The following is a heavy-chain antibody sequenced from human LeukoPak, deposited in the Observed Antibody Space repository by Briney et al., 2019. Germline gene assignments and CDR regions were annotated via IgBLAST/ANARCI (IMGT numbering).Heavy chain of an antibody. CDR3: AGVTGSYYGMDV. CDR2: IIPIFGIA. CDR1: GGTFSSYD. J-gene: IGHJ6*02. Sequence: SVEVSCKASGGTFSSYDISWVRQAPGQGLEWMGRIIPIFGIANYAQKFQGRVTITADKSTSTAYMELSSLRSEDTAVYYCAGVTGSYYGMDVWGQGTTVTVSS. D-gene: IGHD1-20*01. V-gene: IGHV1-69*04.